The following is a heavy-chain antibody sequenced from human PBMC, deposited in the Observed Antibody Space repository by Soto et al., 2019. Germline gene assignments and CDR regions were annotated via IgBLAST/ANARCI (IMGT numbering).Heavy chain of an antibody. Sequence: GGTLRLSCAAYGVTFSRYDMNWVRRAPGNGLQWVSTIRAGDGGTFYADSVKGRFTVSRDDSKNTEYLQMNSPRAEDTALYYRAMFFYGAGARPDPQDISRRRTMDTVSS. V-gene: IGHV3-23*01. CDR3: AMFFYGAGARPDPQDI. CDR2: IRAGDGGT. CDR1: GVTFSRYD. J-gene: IGHJ3*02. D-gene: IGHD1-26*01.